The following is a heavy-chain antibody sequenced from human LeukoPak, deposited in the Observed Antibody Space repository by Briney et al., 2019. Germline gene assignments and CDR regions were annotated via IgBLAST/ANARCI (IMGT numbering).Heavy chain of an antibody. CDR2: IYYSGST. Sequence: PSETLSLTCTVSGGSISSSSYYWGWVRQPPGKGLEWIGSIYYSGSTYYNPSLKSRVTISVDTSKNQFSLKLSSVTAADTAVYYCVRDRRGWSSWYFDLWGRGTLVTVSS. CDR3: VRDRRGWSSWYFDL. D-gene: IGHD6-19*01. V-gene: IGHV4-39*07. CDR1: GGSISSSSYY. J-gene: IGHJ2*01.